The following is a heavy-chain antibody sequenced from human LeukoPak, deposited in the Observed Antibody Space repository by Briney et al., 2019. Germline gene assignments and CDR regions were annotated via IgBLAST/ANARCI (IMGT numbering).Heavy chain of an antibody. V-gene: IGHV4-31*03. CDR1: GGSISSGGYS. D-gene: IGHD5-18*01. Sequence: SETLSLTCTVSGGSISSGGYSWSWIRQHPGKGLEWIGYIYYSGSTYYNPSLKSRVTISVDTSKNQFSLKLSSVTAADTAVYYCARDRGNTAMVTPYYFDYWGQGTLVTVSS. CDR3: ARDRGNTAMVTPYYFDY. CDR2: IYYSGST. J-gene: IGHJ4*02.